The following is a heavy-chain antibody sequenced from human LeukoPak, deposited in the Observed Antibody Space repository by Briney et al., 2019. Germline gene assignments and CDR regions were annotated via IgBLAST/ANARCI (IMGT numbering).Heavy chain of an antibody. CDR2: IYYDGYP. J-gene: IGHJ4*02. V-gene: IGHV4-59*01. CDR1: GASLSSYF. Sequence: PSETLSLTCTVSGASLSSYFWSWIRQPPGKGLEWIGYIYYDGYPNYSPSLRSRITISVEKSKSQFSLNLRSVTAADTALYFCAGTELGYCTVTGCPLESWGQGTLVTVSS. CDR3: AGTELGYCTVTGCPLES. D-gene: IGHD2-8*02.